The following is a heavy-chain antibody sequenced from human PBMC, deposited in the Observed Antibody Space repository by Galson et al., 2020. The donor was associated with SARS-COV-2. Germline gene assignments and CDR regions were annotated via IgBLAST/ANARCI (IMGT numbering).Heavy chain of an antibody. J-gene: IGHJ3*02. Sequence: SCAASGFRFISYSMKWVRQAPGKGLEWVSSISSSVTSTYYSDSVKGRFTISRDNAVNSLYLHMNSLRAEDTAVYYCARDPRVWFGDDDTFDIWGQGTMVTVAS. CDR3: ARDPRVWFGDDDTFDI. V-gene: IGHV3-21*06. CDR1: GFRFISYS. D-gene: IGHD3-10*01. CDR2: ISSSVTST.